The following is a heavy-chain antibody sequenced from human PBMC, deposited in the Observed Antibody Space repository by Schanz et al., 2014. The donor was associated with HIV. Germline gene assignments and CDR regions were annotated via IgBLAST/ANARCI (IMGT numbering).Heavy chain of an antibody. J-gene: IGHJ4*02. CDR2: ITPVFGTT. CDR3: ARRSRFGYGSGSYDLDY. V-gene: IGHV1-69*06. D-gene: IGHD3-10*01. CDR1: GGTFMTYA. Sequence: QVQLVQSGAEVKKPGSSVKVSCKASGGTFMTYAISWVRQAPGQGLEWMGGITPVFGTTNYAQKFQGRVTITADKSTSTAYMELSSLRSEDTAVYYCARRSRFGYGSGSYDLDYWGQGTLVTVSS.